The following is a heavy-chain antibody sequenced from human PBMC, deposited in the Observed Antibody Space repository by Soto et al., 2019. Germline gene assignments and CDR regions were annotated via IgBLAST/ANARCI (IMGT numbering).Heavy chain of an antibody. Sequence: SETQSLTCTVSGGTIRSGGYYWSWIRQHPGKGLEWIGYIYYSGSTYYNPSLKSRVTISVDTSKNQFSLKLSSVTAADTAVYYCARCTSTVWGPDNWFDPWGQGTLVTVSS. J-gene: IGHJ5*02. CDR3: ARCTSTVWGPDNWFDP. CDR2: IYYSGST. D-gene: IGHD7-27*01. V-gene: IGHV4-31*03. CDR1: GGTIRSGGYY.